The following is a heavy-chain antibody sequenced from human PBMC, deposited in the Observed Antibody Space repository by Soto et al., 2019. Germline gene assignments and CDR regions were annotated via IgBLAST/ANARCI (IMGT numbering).Heavy chain of an antibody. Sequence: GPSVKVSCNASGYTFTGYYMHWVRQAPGQGLEWMGWINPNSGGTNYAQKFQGWVTMTRDTSISTAYMELSRLRSDDTAVYYCARDAAAAGDYYYGMDVWGQGTTVTVSS. CDR2: INPNSGGT. CDR3: ARDAAAAGDYYYGMDV. V-gene: IGHV1-2*04. D-gene: IGHD6-13*01. J-gene: IGHJ6*02. CDR1: GYTFTGYY.